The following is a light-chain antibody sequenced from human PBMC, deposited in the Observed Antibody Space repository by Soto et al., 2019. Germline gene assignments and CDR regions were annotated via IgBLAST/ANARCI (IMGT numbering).Light chain of an antibody. Sequence: EIVMTQSPATLSVSPGESATLSCRASQSFTSNLAWYQQKPGQAPRLLIYGASTRATGVPARFSGSGSGRELTLTISSLQSEDFAVYFCQQYNKGPLSFGPGTKVDIK. J-gene: IGKJ3*01. V-gene: IGKV3-15*01. CDR1: QSFTSN. CDR3: QQYNKGPLS. CDR2: GAS.